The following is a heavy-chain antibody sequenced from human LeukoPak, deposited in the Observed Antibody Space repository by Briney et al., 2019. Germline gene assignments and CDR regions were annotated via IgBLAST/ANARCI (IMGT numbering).Heavy chain of an antibody. CDR1: GGSINSGGYY. D-gene: IGHD3-22*01. CDR3: ARVTYYYDSSGYQYYFDY. Sequence: SETLSLTCTVSGGSINSGGYYWSWIRQHPGKGLEWIGYIYYSGSTIYNPSLKSRVTISVDTSKNQFSLKLSSVTAADTAVYYCARVTYYYDSSGYQYYFDYWGQGTLVTVSS. CDR2: IYYSGST. V-gene: IGHV4-61*08. J-gene: IGHJ4*02.